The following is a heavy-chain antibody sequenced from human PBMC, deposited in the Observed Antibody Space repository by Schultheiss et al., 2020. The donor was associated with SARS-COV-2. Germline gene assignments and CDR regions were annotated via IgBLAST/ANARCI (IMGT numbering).Heavy chain of an antibody. V-gene: IGHV4-34*01. D-gene: IGHD5-18*01. CDR3: ARGPAGYSYGFVDY. CDR1: GGSFSGYY. CDR2: IYYSGST. Sequence: SQTLSLTCAVYGGSFSGYYWSWIRQHPGKGLEWIGYIYYSGSTNYNPSLKSRVTISVDTSKNQFSLKLSSVTAADTAVYYCARGPAGYSYGFVDYWGQGTLVTVSS. J-gene: IGHJ4*02.